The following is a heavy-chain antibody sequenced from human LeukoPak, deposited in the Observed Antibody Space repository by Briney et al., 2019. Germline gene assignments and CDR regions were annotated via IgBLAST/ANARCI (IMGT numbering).Heavy chain of an antibody. J-gene: IGHJ5*02. V-gene: IGHV1-18*01. CDR2: ISAYNGNT. CDR1: GYTFTSYG. CDR3: ARDSYCSGGSCYPWFDP. Sequence: ASVKVSCKASGYTFTSYGISWVRQAPGQGLEWMGWISAYNGNTDYAQKLQGRVTMTTDTSTSTAYMELRSLRSDDTAVYYCARDSYCSGGSCYPWFDPWGQGTLVTVSS. D-gene: IGHD2-15*01.